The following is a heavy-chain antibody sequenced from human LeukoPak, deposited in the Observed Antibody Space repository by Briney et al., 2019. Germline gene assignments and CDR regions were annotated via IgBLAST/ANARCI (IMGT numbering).Heavy chain of an antibody. V-gene: IGHV3-23*01. CDR2: ISGSDGST. CDR1: GFTFSNYA. D-gene: IGHD6-6*01. Sequence: GGSLRLSCTASGFTFSNYAMSWVRQAPGKGLEWVSTISGSDGSTYYADSVKGRFTISRDNAKNSLYLQMNSLRAEDTAVYYCARVGQLVRSDWGQGTLVTVSS. J-gene: IGHJ4*02. CDR3: ARVGQLVRSD.